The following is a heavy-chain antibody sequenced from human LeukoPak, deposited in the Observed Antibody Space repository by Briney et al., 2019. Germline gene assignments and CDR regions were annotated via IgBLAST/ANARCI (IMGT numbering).Heavy chain of an antibody. CDR3: ARDSGYVYYYYYMDV. V-gene: IGHV3-7*01. J-gene: IGHJ6*03. CDR1: GFTFSSYW. CDR2: IKQDGSEK. D-gene: IGHD6-25*01. Sequence: GGSLRLSCAASGFTFSSYWMSWVRQAPGKGLEWVANIKQDGSEKYYVDSVKGRFTISRDNAKNSLYLQMNSLRAEDTAVYYCARDSGYVYYYYYMDVWGKGTTVTVSS.